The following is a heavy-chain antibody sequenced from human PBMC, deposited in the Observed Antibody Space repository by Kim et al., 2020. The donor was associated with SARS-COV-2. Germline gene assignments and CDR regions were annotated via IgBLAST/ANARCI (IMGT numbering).Heavy chain of an antibody. Sequence: TPALQSRVTISVDRSKNQFSLKLRSVTAADTAVYYCARGYSGYDSNWFDPWGQGTLVTVSS. J-gene: IGHJ5*02. CDR3: ARGYSGYDSNWFDP. D-gene: IGHD5-12*01. V-gene: IGHV4-30-2*01.